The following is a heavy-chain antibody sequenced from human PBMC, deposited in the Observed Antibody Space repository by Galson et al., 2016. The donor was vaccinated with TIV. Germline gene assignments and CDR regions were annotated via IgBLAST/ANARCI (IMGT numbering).Heavy chain of an antibody. D-gene: IGHD3-3*01. CDR1: GFSISSAYY. CDR3: VRHYDFRLAYFDL. CDR2: SYQSGNT. J-gene: IGHJ2*01. Sequence: ETLSLTCSVSGFSISSAYYWGWIRQPPGKGLEYIGSSYQSGNTYNNPSLQSRVTISGDLSRNQFSLKLISVTAADTAVYYCVRHYDFRLAYFDLWGRGTLVTVSS. V-gene: IGHV4-38-2*02.